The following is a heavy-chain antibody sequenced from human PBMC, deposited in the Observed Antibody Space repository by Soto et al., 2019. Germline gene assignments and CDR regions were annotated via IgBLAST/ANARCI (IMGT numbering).Heavy chain of an antibody. D-gene: IGHD3-22*01. V-gene: IGHV1-2*02. CDR2: INPNSGGT. CDR1: GYTFTGYY. J-gene: IGHJ5*02. Sequence: AASVKVSCKASGYTFTGYYMHWVRQAPGQGLEWMGWINPNSGGTNYAQKFQGRVTMTRDTSISTAYMELSRLRSDDTAVYYCARGPPDYYDSSGYFGWFAPWGQGTLVTV. CDR3: ARGPPDYYDSSGYFGWFAP.